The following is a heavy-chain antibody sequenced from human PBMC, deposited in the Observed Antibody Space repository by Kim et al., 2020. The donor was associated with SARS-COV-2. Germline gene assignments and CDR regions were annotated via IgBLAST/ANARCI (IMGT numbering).Heavy chain of an antibody. Sequence: SETLSLTCAVYGGSFSTYYWSWIRQPPGKGLDWIGEINHSGSTNYNPSLKSRVTISVDTSKNQFSLKLSSVTAADTAVYYCADRNSWGQGTLVTVSS. CDR2: INHSGST. CDR1: GGSFSTYY. J-gene: IGHJ4*02. V-gene: IGHV4-34*01. CDR3: ADRNS.